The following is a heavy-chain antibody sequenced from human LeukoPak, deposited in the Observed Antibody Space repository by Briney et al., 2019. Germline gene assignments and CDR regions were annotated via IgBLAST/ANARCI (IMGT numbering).Heavy chain of an antibody. J-gene: IGHJ4*02. CDR2: ITSTNTI. CDR3: ARSMLVVTFDH. Sequence: GGSLRLSCVASGFTFSSYEMNRVRQAPGKGLEWVSYITSTNTIYYADSVKGRFTISRDNAKNSLYLQMNSLRVEDTAVYYCARSMLVVTFDHWGQGTLVTVSS. V-gene: IGHV3-48*03. D-gene: IGHD3-22*01. CDR1: GFTFSSYE.